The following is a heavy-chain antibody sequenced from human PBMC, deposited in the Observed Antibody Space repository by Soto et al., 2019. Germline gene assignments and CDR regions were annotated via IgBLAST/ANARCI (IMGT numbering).Heavy chain of an antibody. Sequence: ASVKVSCKAPGYTFTNYGISWVRQAPGQGLEWMGRINTYNGNRNHAQKFQGRVTITTDKSTTTAYMELSSLRSDDTAVYYCAKDGGREGYFGNWFDPWGQGTLVTVSS. CDR3: AKDGGREGYFGNWFDP. D-gene: IGHD2-15*01. CDR2: INTYNGNR. J-gene: IGHJ5*02. V-gene: IGHV1-18*01. CDR1: GYTFTNYG.